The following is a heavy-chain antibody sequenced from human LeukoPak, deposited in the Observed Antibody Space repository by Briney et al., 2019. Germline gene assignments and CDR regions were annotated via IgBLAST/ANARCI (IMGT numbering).Heavy chain of an antibody. CDR2: IDPRDSYT. J-gene: IGHJ4*02. CDR3: ARRRFDYGGNSLDY. CDR1: GYSFTSYW. D-gene: IGHD4-23*01. V-gene: IGHV5-10-1*01. Sequence: GESLRISCKGSGYSFTSYWITWVRQMSGKGLEWMGRIDPRDSYTKYSPSFQGHVTIPVDKSISTAYLQWSSLKASDTAMYYCARRRFDYGGNSLDYWGQGTLVTVSS.